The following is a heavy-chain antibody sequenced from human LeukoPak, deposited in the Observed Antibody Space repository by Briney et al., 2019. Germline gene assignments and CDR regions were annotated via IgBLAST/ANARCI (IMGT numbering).Heavy chain of an antibody. J-gene: IGHJ4*02. CDR3: ARASYSYDISGWVPFDY. D-gene: IGHD3-22*01. CDR1: SGSISSGNYY. V-gene: IGHV4-61*02. CDR2: IYTSGST. Sequence: TSETLSLTCTVSSGSISSGNYYWHWIRQPAGKGLEWIGRIYTSGSTTYNPSLKSRVTISGDTSENQFSLRLSSVTAADTAVYYCARASYSYDISGWVPFDYWGQGTLVTVSS.